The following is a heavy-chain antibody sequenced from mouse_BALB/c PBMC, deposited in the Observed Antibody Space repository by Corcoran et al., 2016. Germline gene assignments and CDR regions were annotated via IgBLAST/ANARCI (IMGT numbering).Heavy chain of an antibody. Sequence: EAQLVESGGGLVKPGGSLRLSCAASGFIFSNLWMAWVRQTPGEGLEWVGRIKSEVDGGTTDYAAPVQGRFTISRDDSKNTMYLQMNSLKTEDTAVYYCTPDRPFTGGGVIAHWGQGTLVTVSS. V-gene: IGHV10-1*01. J-gene: IGHJ4*01. CDR2: IKSEVDGGTT. D-gene: IGHD2-12*01. CDR3: TPDRPFTGGGVIAH. CDR1: GFIFSNLW.